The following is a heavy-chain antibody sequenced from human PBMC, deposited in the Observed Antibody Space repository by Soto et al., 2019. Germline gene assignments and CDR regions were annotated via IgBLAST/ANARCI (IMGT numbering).Heavy chain of an antibody. CDR1: GGSFSSYS. CDR3: ARARFDSWSHIYYGLDV. J-gene: IGHJ6*02. V-gene: IGHV4-34*01. D-gene: IGHD3-3*01. CDR2: INHSGTT. Sequence: SETLSLTCAVYGGSFSSYSWTWLRQPPGKGLEWIGEINHSGTTDYNPALKSRVTMSADTSKNQFSLRMTSVTAADTAVYYCARARFDSWSHIYYGLDVWGQGTTVTVPS.